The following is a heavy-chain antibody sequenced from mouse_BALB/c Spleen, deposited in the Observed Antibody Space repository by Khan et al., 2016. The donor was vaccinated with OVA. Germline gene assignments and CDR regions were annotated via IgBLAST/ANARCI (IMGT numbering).Heavy chain of an antibody. CDR3: ARDGSRYNYAMDY. J-gene: IGHJ4*01. D-gene: IGHD2-3*01. CDR1: GYSITSDYA. V-gene: IGHV3-2*02. CDR2: INYSGST. Sequence: QLEESGPGLVNPSPSLSLTCTVTGYSITSDYAWNWIRQFPGNKLEWMGYINYSGSTNYNPALKSRISITRDKSKNQFFLQLNSVTTEDTATYYCARDGSRYNYAMDYWGQGTSVTVSS.